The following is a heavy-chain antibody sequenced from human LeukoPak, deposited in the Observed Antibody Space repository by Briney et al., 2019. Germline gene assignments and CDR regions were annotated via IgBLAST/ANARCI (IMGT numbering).Heavy chain of an antibody. CDR3: AKTALAVAGIVPVESELDY. J-gene: IGHJ4*02. Sequence: PGGSLRLSCAASGFIFSSYAMSGVRLAPGKGLEWISVISGSGGRTDYADSVKGRFTISRDNSKNTLYLQMNSLRAEDTAVYYCAKTALAVAGIVPVESELDYWGQGTLVSVSS. CDR1: GFIFSSYA. CDR2: ISGSGGRT. V-gene: IGHV3-23*01. D-gene: IGHD6-19*01.